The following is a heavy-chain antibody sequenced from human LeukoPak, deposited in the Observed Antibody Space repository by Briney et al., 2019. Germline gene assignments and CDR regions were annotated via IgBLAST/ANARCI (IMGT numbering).Heavy chain of an antibody. CDR1: GFTFSRYS. Sequence: GGSLRLYCAASGFTFSRYSMNWVRQAPGKGLEWVSSISSSSSYIYYADSVKGRFTISRDNAKNSLYLQMNSLRAEDTAVYYCARGYCSGGSCSPQDYYMDVWGKGTTVTVSS. V-gene: IGHV3-21*01. J-gene: IGHJ6*03. CDR3: ARGYCSGGSCSPQDYYMDV. CDR2: ISSSSSYI. D-gene: IGHD2-15*01.